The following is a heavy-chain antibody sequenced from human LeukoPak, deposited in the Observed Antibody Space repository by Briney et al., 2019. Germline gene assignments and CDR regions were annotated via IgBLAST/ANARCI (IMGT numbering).Heavy chain of an antibody. CDR2: IYYSGST. CDR3: ARSAGGYYFDY. CDR1: GGSISSYY. D-gene: IGHD1-1*01. J-gene: IGHJ4*02. Sequence: PSETLSLTCTVSGGSISSYYWSWIRQPPGKGLGWIGYIYYSGSTNYNPSLKSRVTISVGTSKNQFSLKLSSVTAADTAVYYCARSAGGYYFDYWGQGTLVTVSS. V-gene: IGHV4-59*01.